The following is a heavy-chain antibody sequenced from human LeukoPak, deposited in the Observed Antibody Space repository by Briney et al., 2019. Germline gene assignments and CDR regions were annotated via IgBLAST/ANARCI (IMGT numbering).Heavy chain of an antibody. D-gene: IGHD4-23*01. Sequence: GVSVKVSCKVSGYTLTELSMHWVRQAPGKGLEWMGGFDPEDGKTIYAQKFQGRVTMTEDTSTDTAYMELSSLRSEDTAVYYCARDTNLRWSYDYWGQGTLVTVSS. CDR2: FDPEDGKT. J-gene: IGHJ4*02. CDR1: GYTLTELS. V-gene: IGHV1-24*01. CDR3: ARDTNLRWSYDY.